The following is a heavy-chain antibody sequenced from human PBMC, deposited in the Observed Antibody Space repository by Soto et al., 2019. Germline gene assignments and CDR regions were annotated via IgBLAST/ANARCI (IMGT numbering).Heavy chain of an antibody. CDR1: GDSVSGNIAA. Sequence: SQTLSLTDAISGDSVSGNIAAWNWIRLSPSRGLEWLARTYYRSRWYNDYAVSVRSRITVNADTSKNQFSLQLTSVTPEDTAIYYCAGTTSHHWLYMDVWGRGTTVTVSS. V-gene: IGHV6-1*01. D-gene: IGHD1-1*01. J-gene: IGHJ6*03. CDR2: TYYRSRWYN. CDR3: AGTTSHHWLYMDV.